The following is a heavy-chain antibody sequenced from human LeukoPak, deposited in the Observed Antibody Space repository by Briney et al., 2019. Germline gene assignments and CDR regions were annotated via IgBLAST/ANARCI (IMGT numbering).Heavy chain of an antibody. D-gene: IGHD2-21*02. CDR2: ISYDGSNK. Sequence: PGGSLRLSCAASGFTFSSYGMHWVRQAPGKGLEWVAVISYDGSNKYYADSVKGRFTISRDNSKNTLYLQMNSLRAEDTAVYYCAKVVVTAIHIYCYYYGMDVWGQGTTVTVSS. CDR1: GFTFSSYG. V-gene: IGHV3-30*18. CDR3: AKVVVTAIHIYCYYYGMDV. J-gene: IGHJ6*02.